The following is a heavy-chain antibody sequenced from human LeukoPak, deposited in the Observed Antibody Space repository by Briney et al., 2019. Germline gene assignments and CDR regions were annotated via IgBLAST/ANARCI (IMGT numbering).Heavy chain of an antibody. J-gene: IGHJ4*02. CDR3: TTDRYYDRSGYYPKGNFDH. V-gene: IGHV3-15*01. CDR2: IKSKIDGGTT. CDR1: GFSFSNAW. D-gene: IGHD3-22*01. Sequence: GGSLRLSCVASGFSFSNAWMSWVRQAPGRGLEWVGRIKSKIDGGTTDNAAPVKGRFTISRDDSKNTLSLLMNSLKTEDTAVYYCTTDRYYDRSGYYPKGNFDHWGQGTLVTVSS.